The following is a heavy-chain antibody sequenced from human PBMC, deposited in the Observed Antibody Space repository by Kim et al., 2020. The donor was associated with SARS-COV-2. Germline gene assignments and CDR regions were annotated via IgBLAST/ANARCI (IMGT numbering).Heavy chain of an antibody. Sequence: ANAVKGRFTISRDNSKNTLYLQMGSLRAEDTAVYFCARVVYNDGSYYFDYWGQGTLVTVSP. J-gene: IGHJ4*02. CDR3: ARVVYNDGSYYFDY. V-gene: IGHV3-64*01. D-gene: IGHD3-22*01.